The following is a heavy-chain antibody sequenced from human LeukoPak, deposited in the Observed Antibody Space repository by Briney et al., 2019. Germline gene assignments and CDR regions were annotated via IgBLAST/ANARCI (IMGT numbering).Heavy chain of an antibody. CDR3: ARDFTHTAVVIYYYGLDV. CDR2: ISLSGSTV. Sequence: GGSLRLSCAASGFTFSDYYMSWIRQAPGKGLEWVSYISLSGSTVYYADSVKGRFTISRDNAKNSLYLQMNSLRAEDTAVYYCARDFTHTAVVIYYYGLDVWGQGTTVTVSS. CDR1: GFTFSDYY. V-gene: IGHV3-11*01. D-gene: IGHD5-18*01. J-gene: IGHJ6*02.